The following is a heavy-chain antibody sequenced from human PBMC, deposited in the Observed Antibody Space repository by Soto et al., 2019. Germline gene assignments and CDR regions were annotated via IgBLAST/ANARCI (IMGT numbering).Heavy chain of an antibody. Sequence: LGLSCTASGFTFGDYAMSWVRQAPGKGLEWVGFIRSKAYGGTTEYAASVKGRFTISRDDSKSIAYLQMNSLKTEDTAVYYCTRLRDGDYFDYWGQGTLVTVSS. D-gene: IGHD3-10*01. J-gene: IGHJ4*02. CDR3: TRLRDGDYFDY. CDR1: GFTFGDYA. CDR2: IRSKAYGGTT. V-gene: IGHV3-49*04.